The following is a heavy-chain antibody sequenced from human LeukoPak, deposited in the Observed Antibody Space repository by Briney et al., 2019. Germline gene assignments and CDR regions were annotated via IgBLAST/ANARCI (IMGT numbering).Heavy chain of an antibody. D-gene: IGHD3-22*01. CDR3: ARVDSGGYLDFDS. J-gene: IGHJ4*02. Sequence: SETLSLTCTVYGGSFSGYYWNWIRQPPGKGLEWVGEINHSGSTNYNPSLKSRVTISIDTSKEQFSLKLSSVTAADTAVYYCARVDSGGYLDFDSWGQGTLVTVSS. V-gene: IGHV4-34*01. CDR2: INHSGST. CDR1: GGSFSGYY.